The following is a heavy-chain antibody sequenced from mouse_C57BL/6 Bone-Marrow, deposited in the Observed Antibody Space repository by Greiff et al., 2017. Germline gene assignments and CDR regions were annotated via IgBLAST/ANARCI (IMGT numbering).Heavy chain of an antibody. CDR3: ARDYGRSYWYFDV. CDR2: IYPRDGST. D-gene: IGHD1-1*01. Sequence: QVQLQQSGPELVKPGASVKLSCKASGYTFTSYDINWVKQRPGQGLEWIGWIYPRDGSTKYNEKLKGKATLTVDKSSSTAYMELHSLTSDDSADYCCARDYGRSYWYFDVWGTGTTVTVTS. V-gene: IGHV1-85*01. J-gene: IGHJ1*03. CDR1: GYTFTSYD.